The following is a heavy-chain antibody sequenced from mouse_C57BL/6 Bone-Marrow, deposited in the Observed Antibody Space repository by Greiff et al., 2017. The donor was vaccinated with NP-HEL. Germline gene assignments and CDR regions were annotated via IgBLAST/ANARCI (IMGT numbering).Heavy chain of an antibody. J-gene: IGHJ3*01. CDR1: GYTFTSYW. CDR3: AREGTTVADWFAY. D-gene: IGHD1-1*01. V-gene: IGHV1-69*01. Sequence: QVQLQQPGAELVMPGASVKLSCKASGYTFTSYWMHWVKQRPGQGLEWIGEIDPSDSYTNYNQKSKGKSTLTVDKSSSTAYMQRSSLTSEDSAVYYCAREGTTVADWFAYWGQGTLVTVSA. CDR2: IDPSDSYT.